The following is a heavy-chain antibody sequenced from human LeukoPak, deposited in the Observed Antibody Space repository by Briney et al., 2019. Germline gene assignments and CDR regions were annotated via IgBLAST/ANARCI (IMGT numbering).Heavy chain of an antibody. D-gene: IGHD4-17*01. Sequence: GGSLRLSCVASEFTFSSYSMNWVRQAPGKGLEWVSSISSSSSYIYYADSVKGRFTISRDNAKNSLYLQMNSLRAEDTAVYYCARDLGTTVTTYLDYWGQGTLVTVSS. CDR3: ARDLGTTVTTYLDY. V-gene: IGHV3-21*01. CDR2: ISSSSSYI. CDR1: EFTFSSYS. J-gene: IGHJ4*01.